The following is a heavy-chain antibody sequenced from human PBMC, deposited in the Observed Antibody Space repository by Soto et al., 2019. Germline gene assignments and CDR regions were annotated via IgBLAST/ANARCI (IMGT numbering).Heavy chain of an antibody. CDR1: GYTFTTYG. D-gene: IGHD3-16*01. J-gene: IGHJ4*02. Sequence: QVPLVQSGGEVKNPGASVKVSCKTSGYTFTTYGISWVRQAPGQGLEWVGWISAYSGKTHYAQKFQGKVTMTTDTSTNPAYLELRSLRSDDTAVYYCATDPYLGDHQYWGQGTVVTVSS. CDR2: ISAYSGKT. V-gene: IGHV1-18*01. CDR3: ATDPYLGDHQY.